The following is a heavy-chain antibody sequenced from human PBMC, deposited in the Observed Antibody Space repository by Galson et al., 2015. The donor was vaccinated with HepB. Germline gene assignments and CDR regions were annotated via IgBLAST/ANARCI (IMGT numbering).Heavy chain of an antibody. CDR1: GFTFSSYG. Sequence: SLRLSCAASGFTFSSYGMHWVRQAPGKGLEWVAVIWYDGSNKYYADSVKGRFTISRDNSKNTLYLQMNSLRAEDTAVYYCARGEANYVWGSYRYYFDYWGQGTLVTVSS. CDR2: IWYDGSNK. CDR3: ARGEANYVWGSYRYYFDY. V-gene: IGHV3-33*08. J-gene: IGHJ4*02. D-gene: IGHD3-16*02.